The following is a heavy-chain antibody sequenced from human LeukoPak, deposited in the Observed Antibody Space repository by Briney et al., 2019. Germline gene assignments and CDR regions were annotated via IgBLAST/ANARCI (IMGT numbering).Heavy chain of an antibody. CDR2: IYYSGST. CDR1: GGSISSYY. D-gene: IGHD3-9*01. J-gene: IGHJ3*02. V-gene: IGHV4-59*12. CDR3: ARAYYDILTGYSRGLAFDI. Sequence: SETLSLTCTVSGGSISSYYWNWIRQPPGKGLEWIGYIYYSGSTNYNPSLKSRVTMSVDTSKNQFSLKLSSVTAADTAVYYCARAYYDILTGYSRGLAFDIWGQGTMVTVSS.